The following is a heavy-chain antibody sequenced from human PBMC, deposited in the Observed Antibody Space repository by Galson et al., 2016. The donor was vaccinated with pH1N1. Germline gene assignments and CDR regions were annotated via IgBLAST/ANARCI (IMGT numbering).Heavy chain of an antibody. Sequence: SLRLSCAASGFSFSSYTLNWVRQAPGKALEWLSHITSGSGGINYADSVKGRFTISRGNAKNSLFLEIDSLRAEDTSVYYCSRCANGPLDCWVFDLWGRGTLVSVSP. CDR2: ITSGSGGI. CDR3: SRCANGPLDCWVFDL. V-gene: IGHV3-48*01. J-gene: IGHJ2*01. D-gene: IGHD1-1*01. CDR1: GFSFSSYT.